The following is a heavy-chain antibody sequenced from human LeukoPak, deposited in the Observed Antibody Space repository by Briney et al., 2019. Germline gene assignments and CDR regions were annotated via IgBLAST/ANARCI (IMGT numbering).Heavy chain of an antibody. V-gene: IGHV1-2*02. J-gene: IGHJ5*02. CDR3: AREGLQGNWFDP. Sequence: AASVKVSCKASGYTFTGYYMHWVRQAPGQGLEWMGWINPNSGGTNYAQEFQGRVTMTRDTSISTAYMELSRLRSDDTAVYYCAREGLQGNWFDPWGQGTLVTVSS. D-gene: IGHD5-24*01. CDR2: INPNSGGT. CDR1: GYTFTGYY.